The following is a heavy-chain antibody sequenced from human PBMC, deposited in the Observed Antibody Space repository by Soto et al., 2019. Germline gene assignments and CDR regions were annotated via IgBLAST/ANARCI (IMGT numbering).Heavy chain of an antibody. J-gene: IGHJ4*02. V-gene: IGHV4-59*01. Sequence: KPSETLSLTCTVSGDTITDYYWSWIRQPPGKGLEWIGYIYHSGSTYYNPSLKSRVTISIGTSKTQFSLKLSSVTAADSAVYYCARASRNYFDYWGQGTLVTVSS. CDR2: IYHSGST. CDR3: ARASRNYFDY. CDR1: GDTITDYY.